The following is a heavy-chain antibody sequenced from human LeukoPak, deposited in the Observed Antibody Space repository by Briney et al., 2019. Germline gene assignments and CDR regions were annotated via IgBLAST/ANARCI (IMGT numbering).Heavy chain of an antibody. CDR1: GFTFSSYA. D-gene: IGHD5-12*01. CDR2: ISGSGGST. Sequence: GGSLRLSCAASGFTFSSYAMSWVRQAPGKGLEWVSAISGSGGSTYYADSVKGRFTISRDNSKNTLYLQMNSLRAEDTAVYYCATSPRARSAYSYLWGQGTLVTVSS. J-gene: IGHJ5*02. CDR3: ATSPRARSAYSYL. V-gene: IGHV3-23*01.